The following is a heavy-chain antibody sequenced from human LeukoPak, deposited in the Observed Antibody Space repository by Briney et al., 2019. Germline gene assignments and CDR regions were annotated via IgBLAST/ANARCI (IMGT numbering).Heavy chain of an antibody. CDR1: GYSISSGYY. V-gene: IGHV4-38-2*02. D-gene: IGHD3-3*01. Sequence: SETLSLTCTVSGYSISSGYYWGWIRQPPGKGLEWIGSIYHSGSTYYNPSLKSRVTISVDTSKNQFSLKLSSVTAADTAVYYCARAPGYYDFWKSRDYYYMDVWGKGTTVTVSS. CDR2: IYHSGST. CDR3: ARAPGYYDFWKSRDYYYMDV. J-gene: IGHJ6*03.